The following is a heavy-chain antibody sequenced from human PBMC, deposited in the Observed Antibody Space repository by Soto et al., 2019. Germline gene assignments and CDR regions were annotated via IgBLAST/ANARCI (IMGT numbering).Heavy chain of an antibody. Sequence: GESLKISCAASGFTFSNAWMSWVRQAPGKGLEWVGRIKSKTDGGTTDYAAPVKGRFTISRDDSKNTLYLQMNSLKTEDTAVYYCTTVFQGDYDSSGYSDYWGQGTLVTVSS. V-gene: IGHV3-15*01. D-gene: IGHD3-22*01. J-gene: IGHJ4*02. CDR2: IKSKTDGGTT. CDR3: TTVFQGDYDSSGYSDY. CDR1: GFTFSNAW.